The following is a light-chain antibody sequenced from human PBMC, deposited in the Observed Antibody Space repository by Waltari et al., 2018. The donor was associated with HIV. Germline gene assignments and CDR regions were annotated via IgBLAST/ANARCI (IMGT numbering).Light chain of an antibody. V-gene: IGLV1-47*01. CDR1: SSNIGSNY. CDR2: RNN. CDR3: AAWDDSLLV. Sequence: QSVLTQPPSASGTPGQRVTISCSGSSSNIGSNYVYWYQQLPGPDPKLLIYRNNQPPSGVTDRFSGPKSGTSASLAISGLRSEDEADYYCAAWDDSLLVFGGGTKLTVL. J-gene: IGLJ2*01.